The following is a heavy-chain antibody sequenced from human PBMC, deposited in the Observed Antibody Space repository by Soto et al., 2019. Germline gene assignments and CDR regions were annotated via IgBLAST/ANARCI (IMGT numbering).Heavy chain of an antibody. V-gene: IGHV4-4*02. CDR1: SGSISSSNW. CDR2: IYHSGST. D-gene: IGHD6-19*01. CDR3: ARVRAVAGYYYYYMDV. Sequence: PSETLSLTCAVSSGSISSSNWWSWVRQPPGKGLEWIGEIYHSGSTNYNPSLKSRVTISVDKSKNQFSLKLSSVTAADTAVYYCARVRAVAGYYYYYMDVWGKGTTVTVSS. J-gene: IGHJ6*03.